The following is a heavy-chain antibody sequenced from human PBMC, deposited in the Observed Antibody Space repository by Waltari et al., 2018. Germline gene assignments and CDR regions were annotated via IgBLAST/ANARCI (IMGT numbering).Heavy chain of an antibody. CDR1: GFTVSSNY. CDR2: IDSGGST. J-gene: IGHJ4*02. CDR3: ARAGLGGDY. Sequence: VQLVESGGGVVQPGRSLRLSCAASGFTVSSNYMSWVRQAPGKGLEWVSVIDSGGSTYYADSVKGRFTIARDNSENTLYLQMNSLRAEDTAVYYCARAGLGGDYWGQGTLVTVSS. V-gene: IGHV3-66*02. D-gene: IGHD3-16*01.